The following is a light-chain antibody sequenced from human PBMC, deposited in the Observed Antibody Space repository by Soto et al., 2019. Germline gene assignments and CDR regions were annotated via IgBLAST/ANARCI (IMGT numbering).Light chain of an antibody. V-gene: IGLV2-18*02. J-gene: IGLJ1*01. CDR2: EVS. CDR3: SSYTSSSTYV. Sequence: LTQPPSVSGSPGQSVAISCTGTSSDVGSYNRVSWYQQPPGTAPKLMIYEVSNRPSGVPDRFSGSKSGNTASLTISGLQAEDEADYYCSSYTSSSTYVFGTGTKLTVL. CDR1: SSDVGSYNR.